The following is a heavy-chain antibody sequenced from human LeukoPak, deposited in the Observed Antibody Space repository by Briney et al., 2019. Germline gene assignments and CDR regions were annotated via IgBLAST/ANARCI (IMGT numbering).Heavy chain of an antibody. Sequence: ASVKVSCKVSGYTLTELSMHWVRQAPGKGLEWMGGFDPEDGETIYAQKFQGRVTMTEDTSTDTAYMELSSLRSEDTAVYYCATPPGYGDYLNWFDPWGQGTLVTVSS. CDR2: FDPEDGET. CDR1: GYTLTELS. V-gene: IGHV1-24*01. CDR3: ATPPGYGDYLNWFDP. D-gene: IGHD4-17*01. J-gene: IGHJ5*02.